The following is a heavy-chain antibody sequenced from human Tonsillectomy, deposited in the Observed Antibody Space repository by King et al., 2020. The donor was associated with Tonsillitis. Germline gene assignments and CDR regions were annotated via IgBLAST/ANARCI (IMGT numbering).Heavy chain of an antibody. Sequence: LQLQESGPGLVKPSGTLSLTCAVSGGSINSSNWWSWVRQPPGKGLEWIGEVYHSGSTNYNPSLKSRVTISVDKSKNQFTLKLSSVTAADKAVHYCARVEGSAVTTRRPYFYYGMDVWGQGTTVTVSS. CDR2: VYHSGST. CDR3: ARVEGSAVTTRRPYFYYGMDV. J-gene: IGHJ6*02. CDR1: GGSINSSNW. V-gene: IGHV4-4*02. D-gene: IGHD4-17*01.